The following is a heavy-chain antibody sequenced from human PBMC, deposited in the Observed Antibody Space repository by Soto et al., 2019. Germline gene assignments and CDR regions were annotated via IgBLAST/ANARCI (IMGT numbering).Heavy chain of an antibody. CDR1: GYTFTSYD. V-gene: IGHV1-8*01. J-gene: IGHJ4*02. CDR2: MNPNSGNT. Sequence: ASVKVSCKASGYTFTSYDINWVRQATGQGLEWMGWMNPNSGNTGYAQKFQGRVTMTRNTSISTAYMELSSLRSEDTAVYYCASSTSYLRGAVDYWGQGTLVTVSS. D-gene: IGHD3-16*01. CDR3: ASSTSYLRGAVDY.